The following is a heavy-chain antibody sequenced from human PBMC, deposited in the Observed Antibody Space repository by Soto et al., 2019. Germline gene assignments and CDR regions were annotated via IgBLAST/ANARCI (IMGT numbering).Heavy chain of an antibody. CDR2: ISGGGTTM. D-gene: IGHD3-10*01. V-gene: IGHV3-11*01. CDR1: GFRFSDHY. CDR3: AGDPYYYGSAF. Sequence: WGSLRLSCAASGFRFSDHYMTWIRQAPGKGLEWVSKISGGGTTMYYADSVKGRFTVPRDNAKNSLYLQMNSLRAEDTAVYYCAGDPYYYGSAFWGQGTLVTVSS. J-gene: IGHJ4*02.